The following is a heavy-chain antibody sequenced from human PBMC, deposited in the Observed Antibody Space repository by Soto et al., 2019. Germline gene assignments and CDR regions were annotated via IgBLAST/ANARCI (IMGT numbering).Heavy chain of an antibody. J-gene: IGHJ5*02. CDR3: AGDRGPSSGYYPYWFDP. V-gene: IGHV1-69*12. CDR1: GGTFSSYA. CDR2: IIPIFGTA. Sequence: QVQLVQSGAEVKKPGSSVKVSCKASGGTFSSYAITWVRQAPGQGLEWMGGIIPIFGTANYAQKFQARVTITADEATSPAYMELSSLRSEDKAVYYCAGDRGPSSGYYPYWFDPWGQGPLVTVSS. D-gene: IGHD3-22*01.